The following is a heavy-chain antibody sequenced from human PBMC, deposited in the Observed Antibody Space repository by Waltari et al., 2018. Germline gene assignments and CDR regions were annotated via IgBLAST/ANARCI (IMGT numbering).Heavy chain of an antibody. V-gene: IGHV3-7*03. CDR1: GFTFSRYW. CDR3: ARVPLMYSSSSRWRNWFDP. Sequence: EVQLVESGGGVVQPGGSLRLSCAVSGFTFSRYWMTWVRPAPGKGLEWVANIKEDGSEKYYVDSVKGRFTISRDNAKNSLSLQMNSLRAEDTAVYYCARVPLMYSSSSRWRNWFDPWGQGTLVTVSS. J-gene: IGHJ5*02. CDR2: IKEDGSEK. D-gene: IGHD6-6*01.